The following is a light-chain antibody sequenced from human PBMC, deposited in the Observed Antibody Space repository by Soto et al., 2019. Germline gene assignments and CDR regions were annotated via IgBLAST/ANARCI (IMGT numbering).Light chain of an antibody. J-gene: IGKJ2*01. V-gene: IGKV3-15*01. CDR1: QSVSNN. CDR2: GAS. Sequence: EIVMTQSPATLSVSPGERATLSCRASQSVSNNLAWYQQKSGQSPRLLIYGASTRATGIPDRFSGSGSGTEFTLTISSLQSEDFAVYYCQQYNYWYTFGQGTKLELK. CDR3: QQYNYWYT.